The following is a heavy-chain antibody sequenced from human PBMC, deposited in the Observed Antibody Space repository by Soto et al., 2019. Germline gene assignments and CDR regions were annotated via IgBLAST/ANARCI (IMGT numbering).Heavy chain of an antibody. V-gene: IGHV4-39*07. CDR2: INHSGST. CDR3: ARIKFPTVTTDLNYYYYMDV. D-gene: IGHD4-4*01. J-gene: IGHJ6*03. CDR1: GGSISSGGYY. Sequence: SETLSLTCTVSGGSISSGGYYWSWIRQPPGKGLEWIGEINHSGSTNYNPSLKSRVTISVDTSKNQFSLKLSSVTAADTAVYYCARIKFPTVTTDLNYYYYMDVWGKGTTVTVSS.